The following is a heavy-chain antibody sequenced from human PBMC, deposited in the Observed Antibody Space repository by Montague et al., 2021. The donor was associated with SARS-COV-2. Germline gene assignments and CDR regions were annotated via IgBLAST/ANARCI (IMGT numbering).Heavy chain of an antibody. CDR2: XDWDGDK. J-gene: IGHJ6*02. Sequence: PALVKPTQTLTLTCTFSGFSLSTSGMCMTWIRQPPGKALEWPARXDWDGDKYYNTSLKSRLTISKDTSKNPVVLTMTNMDPVDTATYYCARGPSDTYYYNGMDVWGRGTTVTVSS. V-gene: IGHV2-70*11. CDR3: ARGPSDTYYYNGMDV. CDR1: GFSLSTSGMC.